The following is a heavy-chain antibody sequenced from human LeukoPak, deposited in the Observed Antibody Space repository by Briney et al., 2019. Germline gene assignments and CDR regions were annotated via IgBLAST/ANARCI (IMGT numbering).Heavy chain of an antibody. CDR2: IWYDGTNK. J-gene: IGHJ4*02. D-gene: IGHD4-17*01. CDR3: AVRFDYGDYEGFY. Sequence: PGGSLRLSCAASGFTFSSYATHWVRQAPGKGLEWVGVIWYDGTNKFYADSVKGRFTISRDNSKNTLYLQMNSLRAEDTAVYYCAVRFDYGDYEGFYWGQGTQVTVSS. V-gene: IGHV3-33*01. CDR1: GFTFSSYA.